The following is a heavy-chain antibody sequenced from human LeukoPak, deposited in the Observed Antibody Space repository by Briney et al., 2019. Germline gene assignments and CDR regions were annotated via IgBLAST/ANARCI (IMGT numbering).Heavy chain of an antibody. V-gene: IGHV4-39*01. CDR3: ARQSYDRLWFGGGYYYYYMDV. CDR2: IYYSGST. Sequence: SETLPLTCTVSGGSISSSSYYWGWIRQPPGKGLEWIGSIYYSGSTYYNPSLKSRVTISVDTSKNQFSLKLSSVTAADTAVYYCARQSYDRLWFGGGYYYYYMDVWGKGTTVTISS. CDR1: GGSISSSSYY. D-gene: IGHD3-10*01. J-gene: IGHJ6*03.